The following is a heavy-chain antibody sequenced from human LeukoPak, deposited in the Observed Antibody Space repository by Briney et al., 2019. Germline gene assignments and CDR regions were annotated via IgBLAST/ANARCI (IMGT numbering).Heavy chain of an antibody. J-gene: IGHJ5*02. V-gene: IGHV4-59*01. CDR3: AREYYDILTGYRDSNWFDP. D-gene: IGHD3-9*01. CDR2: IYYSGST. CDR1: GGSISSYY. Sequence: SETLSLTCTVSGGSISSYYWSWIRQPPGKGLEWIGYIYYSGSTNYNPSLKSRVTISVDTSKNQSSLKLSSVTAADTAVYYCAREYYDILTGYRDSNWFDPWGQGTLVTVSS.